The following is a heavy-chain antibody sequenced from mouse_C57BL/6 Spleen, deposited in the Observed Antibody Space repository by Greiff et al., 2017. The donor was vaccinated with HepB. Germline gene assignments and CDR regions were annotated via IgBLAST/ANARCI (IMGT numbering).Heavy chain of an antibody. CDR3: ARSDYGSSYVRYFDV. J-gene: IGHJ1*03. D-gene: IGHD1-1*01. V-gene: IGHV1-19*01. Sequence: EVQLQQSGPVLVKPGASVKMSCKASGYTFTDYYMNWVKQSHGKSLEWIGVINPYNGGTSYNQKFKGKATLTVDKSSSTAYMELNSLTSEDSAVYYGARSDYGSSYVRYFDVWGTGTTVTVSS. CDR1: GYTFTDYY. CDR2: INPYNGGT.